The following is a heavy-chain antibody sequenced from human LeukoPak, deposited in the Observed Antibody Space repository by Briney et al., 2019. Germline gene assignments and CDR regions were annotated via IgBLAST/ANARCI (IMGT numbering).Heavy chain of an antibody. D-gene: IGHD3-10*01. Sequence: PSETLSLTCTVSGGSISSYYWSWIRQPPGKGLEWIGYIYYSGSTNYDPSLKSRVTISVDTSKNQFSLKLSSVTAADTAVYYCARADYYGSGSYYTNYYYYMDVWGKGTTVTISS. CDR1: GGSISSYY. J-gene: IGHJ6*03. CDR2: IYYSGST. V-gene: IGHV4-59*01. CDR3: ARADYYGSGSYYTNYYYYMDV.